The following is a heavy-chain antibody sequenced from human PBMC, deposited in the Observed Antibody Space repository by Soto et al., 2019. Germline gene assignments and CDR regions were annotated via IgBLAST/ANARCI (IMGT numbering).Heavy chain of an antibody. J-gene: IGHJ4*02. V-gene: IGHV3-30*14. CDR3: ARDGASGYYGDFDY. D-gene: IGHD5-12*01. Sequence: PGGSLRLSCAASGFTFSSYRMHWVRQAPGKGLEWVALISYDGSNKYYADSVKGRFTISRDNSKNTLYLQVNSLRTEDTALFYCARDGASGYYGDFDYWGQGTLVTVS. CDR2: ISYDGSNK. CDR1: GFTFSSYR.